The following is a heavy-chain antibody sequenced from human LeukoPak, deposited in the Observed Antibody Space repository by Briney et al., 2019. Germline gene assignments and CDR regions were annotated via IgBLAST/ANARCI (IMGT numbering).Heavy chain of an antibody. CDR3: VGVSGSYSSGDY. CDR1: AGSISSYY. V-gene: IGHV4-59*01. D-gene: IGHD3-10*01. Sequence: SETLSLTCSVSAGSISSYYWSWSRQPPGKGLEWIGYIYYTGSSNYNPSLKSRVTISLDMSKTQFSLKLSSVTAADTAVYYCVGVSGSYSSGDYWGQGTPVTVSS. CDR2: IYYTGSS. J-gene: IGHJ4*02.